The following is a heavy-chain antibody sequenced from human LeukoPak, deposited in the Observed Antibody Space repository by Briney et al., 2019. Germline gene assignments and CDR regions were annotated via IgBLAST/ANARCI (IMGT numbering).Heavy chain of an antibody. J-gene: IGHJ4*02. D-gene: IGHD6-19*01. CDR1: GFTFSTYA. CDR3: ARKKDSSVWPTIDY. CDR2: ISGGGGST. V-gene: IGHV3-23*01. Sequence: GGSLRLSCAATGFTFSTYAMSWVRQAPGKGLEWVSAISGGGGSTNYADSVKGRFTISRDNSKNTLYPQMNSLRAEDTAVYYCARKKDSSVWPTIDYWGQGTLVTVSS.